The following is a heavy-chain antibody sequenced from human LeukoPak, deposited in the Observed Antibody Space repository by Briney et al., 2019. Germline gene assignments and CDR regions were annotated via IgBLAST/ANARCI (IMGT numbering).Heavy chain of an antibody. D-gene: IGHD3-3*01. J-gene: IGHJ5*02. Sequence: SETLSLTCGVSGGAITNYYWNWIRQAPGKGLEWLGYIYDSVNTNYNPSLESRVTISVDTSKNQFSLKLSSVTAADTAVYYCARVRYHFPEPWGQGTLVTVSS. CDR2: IYDSVNT. CDR3: ARVRYHFPEP. V-gene: IGHV4-59*08. CDR1: GGAITNYY.